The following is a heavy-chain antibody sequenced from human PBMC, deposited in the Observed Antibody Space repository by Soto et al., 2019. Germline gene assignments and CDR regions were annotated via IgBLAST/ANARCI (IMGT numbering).Heavy chain of an antibody. CDR2: IYYSGST. Sequence: SETMSPTPSVSDVSSSSGVYCWSWIRQHPGKGLEWIGYIYYSGSTYYNPSLKSRVTISVDTSKNQFSLKLSSVTAADTAVYYCARSGKRTDYCGQGILVTVSS. CDR1: DVSSSSGVYC. J-gene: IGHJ4*02. V-gene: IGHV4-31*03. CDR3: ARSGKRTDY.